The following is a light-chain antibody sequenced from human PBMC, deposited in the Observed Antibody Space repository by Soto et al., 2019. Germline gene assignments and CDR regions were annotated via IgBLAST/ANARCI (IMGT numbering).Light chain of an antibody. CDR2: KAS. CDR3: QQYNSYWT. Sequence: DIQMTQSPSTLSASVGDRVTTTCRASQSISSWLAWYQQKPGKAPKLLIYKASSLESGVPSRFSGSGSGTEFTLTSSSLQPDDFATYYCQQYNSYWTFGQGTKVEMK. J-gene: IGKJ1*01. CDR1: QSISSW. V-gene: IGKV1-5*03.